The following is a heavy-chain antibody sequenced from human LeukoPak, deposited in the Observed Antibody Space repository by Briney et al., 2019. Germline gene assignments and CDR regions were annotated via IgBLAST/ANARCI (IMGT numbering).Heavy chain of an antibody. CDR3: ARGATISETGYFDF. V-gene: IGHV4-34*01. CDR2: IDHRGDT. CDR1: GGSFSRYY. D-gene: IGHD5-24*01. Sequence: SETLSLTCAVYGGSFSRYYWSWIRQSPGKGLEWIAEIDHRGDTNYNPSVKSRVTISVDTSKNQFSLKVRSLSAADTAVYYCARGATISETGYFDFWDQGTPVTVSS. J-gene: IGHJ4*03.